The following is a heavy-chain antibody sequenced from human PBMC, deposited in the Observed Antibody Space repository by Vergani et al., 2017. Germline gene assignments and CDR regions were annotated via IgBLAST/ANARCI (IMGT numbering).Heavy chain of an antibody. V-gene: IGHV5-10-1*03. CDR2: IDPSDSYT. D-gene: IGHD2-2*01. CDR3: ARHLTYCSSTSCYYYYGMDV. Sequence: EVPLVPSGAEVKKPGESLRISCKGSGYSFTSYWISWVRQMPGKGLEWMGRIDPSDSYTNYSPSFQGHVTISADKSISTAYLQWSSLKASDTAMYYCARHLTYCSSTSCYYYYGMDVWGQGTTVTVSS. CDR1: GYSFTSYW. J-gene: IGHJ6*02.